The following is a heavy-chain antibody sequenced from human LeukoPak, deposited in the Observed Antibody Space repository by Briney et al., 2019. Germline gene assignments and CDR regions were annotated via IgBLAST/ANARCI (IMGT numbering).Heavy chain of an antibody. CDR3: ARGYCTNGVCYSRYYYGMDV. V-gene: IGHV1-2*02. CDR2: INPNSGGT. CDR1: GYTFTGYY. J-gene: IGHJ6*02. D-gene: IGHD2-8*01. Sequence: ASVKVSCKASGYTFTGYYMHWVRQAPGQGLEWMGWINPNSGGTNYAQKFQGRVTVTRDTSISTAYMELSRLRSDDTAVYYCARGYCTNGVCYSRYYYGMDVWGQGTTVTVSS.